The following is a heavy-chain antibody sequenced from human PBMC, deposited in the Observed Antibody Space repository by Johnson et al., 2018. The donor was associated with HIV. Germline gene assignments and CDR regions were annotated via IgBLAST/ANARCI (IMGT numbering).Heavy chain of an antibody. J-gene: IGHJ3*02. CDR1: GFTFSTYP. CDR2: ISYDGSNK. Sequence: VQLVESGGGVVQRGRSLRLSCAASGFTFSTYPMHWVRQAPGKGLEWVAIISYDGSNKYYADSVKGRFNISRDNSRNTLYLQMNSLRAEDTAVYYCGKPPSMGADAFDIWGQGTMVTVSS. CDR3: GKPPSMGADAFDI. V-gene: IGHV3-30*18. D-gene: IGHD3-16*01.